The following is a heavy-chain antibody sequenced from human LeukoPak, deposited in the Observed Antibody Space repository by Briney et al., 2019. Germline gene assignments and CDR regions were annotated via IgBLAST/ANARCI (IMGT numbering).Heavy chain of an antibody. J-gene: IGHJ4*02. CDR1: GYTFTSYW. V-gene: IGHV5-51*01. CDR3: ARQPLVRDCGGDCEFDY. D-gene: IGHD2-21*02. Sequence: GESLKISCKASGYTFTSYWIGWVRQMPGKGLEWMGFIYPADSDTRYSPSFQGQVTISADKSISTAYLQWTSLKASDTAIYYCARQPLVRDCGGDCEFDYWGQGTRVSVSS. CDR2: IYPADSDT.